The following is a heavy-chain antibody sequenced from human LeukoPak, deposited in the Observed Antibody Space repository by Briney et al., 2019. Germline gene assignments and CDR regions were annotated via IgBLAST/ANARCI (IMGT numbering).Heavy chain of an antibody. CDR3: ARERPPGDSSNWFLEGYFDI. D-gene: IGHD6-13*01. CDR1: GGTFSSYA. CDR2: IIPIFGTA. Sequence: SVKVSCKASGGTFSSYAFTWVRQAPGQGLEWMGRIIPIFGTANYAQKFQGRVTITTDESTSTAYMELSTLRSDDTAVYYCARERPPGDSSNWFLEGYFDIWGQGTLVTVSS. V-gene: IGHV1-69*05. J-gene: IGHJ4*02.